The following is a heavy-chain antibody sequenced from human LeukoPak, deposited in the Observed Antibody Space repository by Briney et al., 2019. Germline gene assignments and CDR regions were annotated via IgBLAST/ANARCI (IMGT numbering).Heavy chain of an antibody. CDR3: AKEEYSSSSAMVDY. Sequence: GGSLRLSCAAFGFTFSNYAMSWVRQAPGKGLEWVSTISGSGGSTYYADSVKGRFTISRDNSKNTLYLQMNSLRAEDTAVYYCAKEEYSSSSAMVDYWGQGTLVTVSS. CDR1: GFTFSNYA. V-gene: IGHV3-23*01. J-gene: IGHJ4*02. D-gene: IGHD6-6*01. CDR2: ISGSGGST.